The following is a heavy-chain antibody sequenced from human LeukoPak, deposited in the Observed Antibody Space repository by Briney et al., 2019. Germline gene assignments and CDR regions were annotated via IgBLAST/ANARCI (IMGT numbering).Heavy chain of an antibody. D-gene: IGHD3-3*01. J-gene: IGHJ4*02. CDR2: IYTSGST. CDR1: GGSISSYY. CDR3: ARDVAYYDFWSGYQVAFFDY. V-gene: IGHV4-4*07. Sequence: SETLSLTCTASGGSISSYYWSWIRQPAGKGLEWIGRIYTSGSTNYNPSLKSRVTMSVDTSKNQFSLKLSSVTAADTAVYYCARDVAYYDFWSGYQVAFFDYWGQGTLVTVSS.